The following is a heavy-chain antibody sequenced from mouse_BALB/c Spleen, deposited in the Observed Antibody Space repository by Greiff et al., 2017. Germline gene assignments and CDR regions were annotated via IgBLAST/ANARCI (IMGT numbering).Heavy chain of an antibody. CDR1: GFTFSNYW. J-gene: IGHJ1*01. CDR2: IRLKSNNYAT. Sequence: EVKLEESGGGLVQPGGSMKLSCVASGFTFSNYWMNWVRQSPEKGLEWVAEIRLKSNNYATHYAESVKGRFTISRDDSKSSVYLQMNNLRAEDTGIYYCTRLLRYFDVWGAGTTVTVSS. D-gene: IGHD1-1*01. CDR3: TRLLRYFDV. V-gene: IGHV6-6*02.